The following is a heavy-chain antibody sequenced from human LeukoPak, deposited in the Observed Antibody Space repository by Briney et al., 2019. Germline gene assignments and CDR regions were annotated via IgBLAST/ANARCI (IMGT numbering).Heavy chain of an antibody. Sequence: SETLSLTCTVSGGSISPFYWSWIRQSPDKGLVWIGNIYYSGSTNYNPSFKSRFTISLDTSKKQYSLHLSSVTAADTAIYYCARHFSGFDHWGQGAQVTVSS. J-gene: IGHJ4*02. D-gene: IGHD2-8*02. CDR3: ARHFSGFDH. CDR1: GGSISPFY. CDR2: IYYSGST. V-gene: IGHV4-59*08.